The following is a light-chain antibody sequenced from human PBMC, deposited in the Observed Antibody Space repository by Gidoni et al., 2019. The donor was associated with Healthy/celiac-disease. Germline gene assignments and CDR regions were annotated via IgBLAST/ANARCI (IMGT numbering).Light chain of an antibody. Sequence: EIVLTHSPGTLSLSPGERATLSCRASQSVSSSYLAWYQQKPGQAPRLLTYGASSRATGIPDRFSGSGSGTDFTLTISRLEPEDFAVYYCQQYGSSPPITFGQGTRLEIK. CDR1: QSVSSSY. CDR3: QQYGSSPPIT. J-gene: IGKJ5*01. V-gene: IGKV3-20*01. CDR2: GAS.